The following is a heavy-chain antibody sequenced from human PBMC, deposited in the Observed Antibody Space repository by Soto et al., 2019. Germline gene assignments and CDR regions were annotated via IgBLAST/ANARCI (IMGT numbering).Heavy chain of an antibody. CDR1: GGSISSGGYY. J-gene: IGHJ6*02. D-gene: IGHD2-2*01. CDR3: ARVGYCISTSCYGDYYYGMDV. V-gene: IGHV4-31*03. CDR2: IYYSGST. Sequence: QVQLQESGPGLVKPSQTLSLTCTVSGGSISSGGYYWSWIRQHPGKGLEWIGYIYYSGSTYYNPSRESRVTLSVDTSKNQFSLKLSSVTAADTAVYYCARVGYCISTSCYGDYYYGMDVWGQGTTVTVSS.